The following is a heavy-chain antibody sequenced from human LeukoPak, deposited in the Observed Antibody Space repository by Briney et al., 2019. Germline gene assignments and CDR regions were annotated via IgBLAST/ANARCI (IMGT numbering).Heavy chain of an antibody. Sequence: SETLSLTCTVSGGSISSYYWSWIRQPPGKGLEWIGEINHSGSTNYNPSLKSRVTISVDTSKNQFSLKLSSVTAADTAVYYCAREREGSSGYFGDYYYYYGMDVWGQGTTVTVSS. J-gene: IGHJ6*02. CDR2: INHSGST. CDR3: AREREGSSGYFGDYYYYYGMDV. D-gene: IGHD3-22*01. V-gene: IGHV4-34*01. CDR1: GGSISSYY.